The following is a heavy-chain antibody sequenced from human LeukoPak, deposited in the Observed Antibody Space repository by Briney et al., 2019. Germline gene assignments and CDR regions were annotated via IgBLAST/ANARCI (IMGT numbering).Heavy chain of an antibody. V-gene: IGHV1-2*02. J-gene: IGHJ4*02. CDR3: AREDSTGYSSLDY. D-gene: IGHD3-22*01. CDR2: INLKSGGT. Sequence: ASVKVSCKASGYTFTGYSINWVRQAPGQGLEWMGWINLKSGGTNYAQKFQARVTMTRETSISTAYMELSRLRSDDTAVYYCAREDSTGYSSLDYWGQGTLVTVSS. CDR1: GYTFTGYS.